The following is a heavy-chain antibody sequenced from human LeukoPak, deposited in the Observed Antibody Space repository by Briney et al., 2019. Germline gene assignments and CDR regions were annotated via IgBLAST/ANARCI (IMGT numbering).Heavy chain of an antibody. CDR1: SGSISSYY. Sequence: PSETLSLTCTVSSGSISSYYWSWIRQPAGKGLEWIGHIYSSGSTNYNPSLKSRVTMSVDTAKNQFSLKLSSVTAADTAVYYCARETYGSGSYNYWGQGTLVTVSS. D-gene: IGHD3-10*01. CDR3: ARETYGSGSYNY. CDR2: IYSSGST. V-gene: IGHV4-4*07. J-gene: IGHJ4*02.